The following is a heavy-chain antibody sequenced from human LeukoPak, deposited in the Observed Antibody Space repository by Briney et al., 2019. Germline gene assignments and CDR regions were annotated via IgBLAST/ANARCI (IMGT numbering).Heavy chain of an antibody. CDR1: GFTFSSYG. Sequence: GGLLRLSCAASGFTFSSYGMHWVRQAPGKGLEWVAVISYDGSNKYYADSVKGRFTISRDNSKNTLYLQMNSLRAEDTAVYYCANDYYDSSGYCDYWGQGTLVTVSS. CDR3: ANDYYDSSGYCDY. CDR2: ISYDGSNK. J-gene: IGHJ4*02. D-gene: IGHD3-22*01. V-gene: IGHV3-30*18.